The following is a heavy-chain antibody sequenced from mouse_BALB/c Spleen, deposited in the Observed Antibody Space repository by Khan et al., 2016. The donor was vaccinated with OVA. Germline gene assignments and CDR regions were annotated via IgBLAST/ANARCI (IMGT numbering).Heavy chain of an antibody. CDR2: ISSAGTYT. V-gene: IGHV5-9-1*01. D-gene: IGHD1-1*02. CDR1: GFTFSSFV. Sequence: EVELVESGGDLVKTGGSLKLSCAASGFTFSSFVLSWVRQTPEKGLEWVATISSAGTYTYSLDSVKGRFTISRDNAKNTLYLQLNSLRSEDTAMYYCANGNYGWFAYWGQGTLVTVS. J-gene: IGHJ3*01. CDR3: ANGNYGWFAY.